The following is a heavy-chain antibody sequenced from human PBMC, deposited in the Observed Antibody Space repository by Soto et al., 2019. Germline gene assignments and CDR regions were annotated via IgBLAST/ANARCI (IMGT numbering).Heavy chain of an antibody. CDR2: ISAYNGNT. Sequence: ASVKVSCKASGYTFTSYGISWVRQAPGQGLEWMGWISAYNGNTNYAQKLQGRVTMTTDTSTSTAYMELRSLRSDDTAVYDCARKDDYDSSGAFDPWGQGTLVTVSS. V-gene: IGHV1-18*01. D-gene: IGHD3-22*01. CDR1: GYTFTSYG. CDR3: ARKDDYDSSGAFDP. J-gene: IGHJ5*02.